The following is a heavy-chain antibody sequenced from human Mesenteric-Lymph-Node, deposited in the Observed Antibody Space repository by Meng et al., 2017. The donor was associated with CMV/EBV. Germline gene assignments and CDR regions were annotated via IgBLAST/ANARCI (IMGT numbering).Heavy chain of an antibody. Sequence: GGSLRLSCAASGFTFSSYGMHWVRQAPGKGLEWVAFIRYDGSNKYYADSVKGRFIISRDNSRNFLYQQMNSLRSEDTAVYYCVRGGDSHIWYYYLDFWGQGTLVTVSS. D-gene: IGHD6-13*01. CDR3: VRGGDSHIWYYYLDF. V-gene: IGHV3-30*02. J-gene: IGHJ4*02. CDR1: GFTFSSYG. CDR2: IRYDGSNK.